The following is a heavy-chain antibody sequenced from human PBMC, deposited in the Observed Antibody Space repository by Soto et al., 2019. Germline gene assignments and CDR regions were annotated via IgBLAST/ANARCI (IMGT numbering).Heavy chain of an antibody. CDR2: IYNSGIT. V-gene: IGHV4-31*03. CDR3: ARGHGQGYSYGCFAY. D-gene: IGHD5-18*01. J-gene: IGHJ4*02. Sequence: QVQLQESGPGLVKPSQTLSLTCTVSGGSISSGGYHWSWIRQHPGKGLEWIGYIYNSGITYYNPSLKSRVAISGDTSKNQFSLKLSSVTAADTAVYYCARGHGQGYSYGCFAYWGQGTPVTVSS. CDR1: GGSISSGGYH.